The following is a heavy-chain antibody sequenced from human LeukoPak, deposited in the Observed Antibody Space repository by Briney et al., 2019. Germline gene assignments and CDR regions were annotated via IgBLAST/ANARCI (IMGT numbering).Heavy chain of an antibody. J-gene: IGHJ4*02. Sequence: SETLSLTCTVSGYSLTSGYYWGWIRQPPGKGLEWIGSIYHSGSTFYNPSLKSRVTISVDPSKNQFSLKLSSVTAADTAVYYCARDQDYYGSGSYGPDYWGQGILVTVSS. D-gene: IGHD3-10*01. CDR3: ARDQDYYGSGSYGPDY. CDR2: IYHSGST. CDR1: GYSLTSGYY. V-gene: IGHV4-38-2*02.